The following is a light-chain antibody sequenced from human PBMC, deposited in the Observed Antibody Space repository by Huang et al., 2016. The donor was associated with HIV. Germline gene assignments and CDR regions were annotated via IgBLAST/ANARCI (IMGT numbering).Light chain of an antibody. V-gene: IGKV1-39*01. CDR3: QQSFNTPPYT. J-gene: IGKJ2*01. CDR2: GAS. CDR1: QTIITY. Sequence: DIQMTQSPSSLSAFVGDRVTITCRASQTIITYLNWYQQKPGKAPKFLSYGASSLHSGVPSRFSGSGSGTDFTLTISSLQPDDFATYYCQQSFNTPPYTFGQGTKLEIK.